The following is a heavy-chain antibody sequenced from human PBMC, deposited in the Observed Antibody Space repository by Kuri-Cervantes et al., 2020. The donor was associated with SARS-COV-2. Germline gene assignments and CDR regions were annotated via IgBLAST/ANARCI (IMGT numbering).Heavy chain of an antibody. J-gene: IGHJ4*02. CDR3: ARLPIYFGAHYFDY. CDR1: GGSISSHY. Sequence: SETLSLTCTVSGGSISSHYWSWIRQPPGKGLEWVGNINYSGSTYYNPSLKSRVTISVDTSKNQFSLKLSSVTAADTAVYYCARLPIYFGAHYFDYWGQGTLVTVSS. V-gene: IGHV4-59*08. CDR2: INYSGST. D-gene: IGHD3-3*01.